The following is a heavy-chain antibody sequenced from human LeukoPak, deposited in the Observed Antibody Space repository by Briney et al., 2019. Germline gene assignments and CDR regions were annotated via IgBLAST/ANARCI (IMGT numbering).Heavy chain of an antibody. CDR1: GYTFTGYY. D-gene: IGHD6-13*01. J-gene: IGHJ4*02. Sequence: ASVKVSCKASGYTFTGYYMHWVRQAPGQGLEWMGWINPNSGGTNYAQKFQGRVTMTRDTSISTAYMELSRLRSDDTAVYYCARECQAAAGTSFDYWGQGTLVTVSS. CDR3: ARECQAAAGTSFDY. V-gene: IGHV1-2*02. CDR2: INPNSGGT.